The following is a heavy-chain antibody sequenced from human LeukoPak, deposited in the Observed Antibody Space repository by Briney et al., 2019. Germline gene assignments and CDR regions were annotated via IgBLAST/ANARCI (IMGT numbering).Heavy chain of an antibody. J-gene: IGHJ2*01. Sequence: SETLSLTCTVSGVSVSSGSYYWICIRQPPGKGLEWIGYIFYSGTTNYYPSLRSRATMSVDTSKNQFSLKLSPVSAADTAVYYCARCSCGDPRHYYWYFDLWGRGTLVTVSS. CDR3: ARCSCGDPRHYYWYFDL. CDR2: IFYSGTT. D-gene: IGHD4-17*01. CDR1: GVSVSSGSYY. V-gene: IGHV4-61*01.